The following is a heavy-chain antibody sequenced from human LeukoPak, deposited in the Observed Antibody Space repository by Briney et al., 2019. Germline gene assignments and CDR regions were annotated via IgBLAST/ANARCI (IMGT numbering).Heavy chain of an antibody. Sequence: GESLKISCQAFGYSFSTSWIGWVRQMPGKGLEWMAIIYPHDSSTRYSPSFQGQVTISADKSINTAYLQWTSLKASDTAMYYCARGISYYDRSFDYWGQGTLVTVSS. CDR1: GYSFSTSW. CDR3: ARGISYYDRSFDY. V-gene: IGHV5-51*01. D-gene: IGHD3-22*01. CDR2: IYPHDSST. J-gene: IGHJ4*02.